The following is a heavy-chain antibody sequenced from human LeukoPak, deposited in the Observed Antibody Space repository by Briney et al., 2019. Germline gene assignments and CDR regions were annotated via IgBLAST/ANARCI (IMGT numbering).Heavy chain of an antibody. CDR2: ISGSGGST. V-gene: IGHV3-23*01. Sequence: GSLRLSCAASGFTFSDYYMSWIRQAPGKGLEWVSAISGSGGSTYYADSVKGRFTISRDNSKNTLYLQMNSLRAEDTAVYYCAKVLFLWDDYWGQGTLVTVSS. D-gene: IGHD1-26*01. J-gene: IGHJ4*02. CDR3: AKVLFLWDDY. CDR1: GFTFSDYY.